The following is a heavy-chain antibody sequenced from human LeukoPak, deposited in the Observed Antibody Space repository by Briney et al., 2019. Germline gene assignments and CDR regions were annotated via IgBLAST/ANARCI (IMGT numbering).Heavy chain of an antibody. D-gene: IGHD5-24*01. CDR2: IIPILGIA. CDR3: ARGRDGYNPTADY. CDR1: GGTFSSYA. V-gene: IGHV1-69*04. J-gene: IGHJ4*02. Sequence: SVKVSCKASGGTFSSYAISWVRQAPGQGLEWMGRIIPILGIANYAQKFQGRVTITADKSTSTAYMELRSLRSDDTAVYYCARGRDGYNPTADYWGQGTLVTVSS.